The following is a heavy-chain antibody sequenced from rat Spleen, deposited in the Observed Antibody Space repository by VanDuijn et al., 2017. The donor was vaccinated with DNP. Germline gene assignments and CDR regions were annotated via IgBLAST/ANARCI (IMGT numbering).Heavy chain of an antibody. CDR2: IRYDGGST. D-gene: IGHD1-8*01. CDR1: GFTFSDYY. J-gene: IGHJ2*01. Sequence: EVQLVESGGGLVQPGRSLKLSCAASGFTFSDYYMAWVRQAPMKGLEWVAYIRYDGGSTYYGDSVKGHFTISRDNAKSTLYLQMNSLKSEDTATYYCARHPITTVYYFDYWGQGVMVTVSS. CDR3: ARHPITTVYYFDY. V-gene: IGHV5-22*01.